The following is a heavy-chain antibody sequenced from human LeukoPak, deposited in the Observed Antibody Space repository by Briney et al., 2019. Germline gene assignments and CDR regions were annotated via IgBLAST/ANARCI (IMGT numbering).Heavy chain of an antibody. CDR2: IIPIFGTA. J-gene: IGHJ4*02. CDR3: ARAHSYSSSWYVFDY. D-gene: IGHD6-13*01. CDR1: GGTFSSYA. V-gene: IGHV1-69*05. Sequence: ASVKVSCKASGGTFSSYAISWVRQAPGQGLEWMGGIIPIFGTANYAQKFQGRVTITTDESTSTAYMELSSLRSEDTAVYYCARAHSYSSSWYVFDYWGQGTLVTVSS.